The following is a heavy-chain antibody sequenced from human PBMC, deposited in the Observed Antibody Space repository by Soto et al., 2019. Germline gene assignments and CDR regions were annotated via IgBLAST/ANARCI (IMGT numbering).Heavy chain of an antibody. D-gene: IGHD5-12*01. J-gene: IGHJ6*02. Sequence: GASVKVSCKASGGTFSSYTISWVRQAPGQGLEWMGRIIPILGIANYAQKFQGRVTITADKSTSTAYMEVRSLRSNDTAVYYCAREGVAPYYYYGMDVWGQGTPVTVSS. V-gene: IGHV1-69*04. CDR3: AREGVAPYYYYGMDV. CDR1: GGTFSSYT. CDR2: IIPILGIA.